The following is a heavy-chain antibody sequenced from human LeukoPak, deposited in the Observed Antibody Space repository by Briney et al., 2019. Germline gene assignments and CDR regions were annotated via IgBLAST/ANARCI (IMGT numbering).Heavy chain of an antibody. Sequence: PSETLSLTCTVSGGSISSGDYYWSWIRQPPGKGLEWIGYIYYSGSTYYNPSLKSRVTTSVDTSKNQFSLKLSSVTAADTAVYYCARGDYGSGSPLDYWGQGTLVTVSS. CDR2: IYYSGST. V-gene: IGHV4-30-4*01. CDR3: ARGDYGSGSPLDY. D-gene: IGHD3-10*01. CDR1: GGSISSGDYY. J-gene: IGHJ4*02.